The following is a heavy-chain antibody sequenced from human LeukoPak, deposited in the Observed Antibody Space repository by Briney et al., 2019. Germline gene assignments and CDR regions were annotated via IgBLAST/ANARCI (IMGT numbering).Heavy chain of an antibody. D-gene: IGHD3-22*01. J-gene: IGHJ4*02. Sequence: GSLRLSCAASGLTFIYYYMTWIRQAPGKGLEWISFISSSGTTIYSADSVRGRFTVSRDNAKNSLFLHMNSLRAEDTAVYYCAIQITMIVVVPYFDYWGQGTLVTVSS. V-gene: IGHV3-11*04. CDR1: GLTFIYYY. CDR2: ISSSGTTI. CDR3: AIQITMIVVVPYFDY.